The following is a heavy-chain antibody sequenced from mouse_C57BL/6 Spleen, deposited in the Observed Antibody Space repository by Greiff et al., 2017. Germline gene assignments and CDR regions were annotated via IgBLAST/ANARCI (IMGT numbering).Heavy chain of an antibody. CDR3: AKGAFITTVVATGAMDY. CDR2: IYPGSGST. V-gene: IGHV1-55*01. CDR1: GYTFTSYW. D-gene: IGHD1-1*01. J-gene: IGHJ4*01. Sequence: VQLQQSGAELVKPGASVKMSCKASGYTFTSYWITWVKQRPGQGLEWIGDIYPGSGSTNYNEKFKSKATLTVDTSSSTAYMQLSSLTSEDSAVYYCAKGAFITTVVATGAMDYWGQGTSVTVSS.